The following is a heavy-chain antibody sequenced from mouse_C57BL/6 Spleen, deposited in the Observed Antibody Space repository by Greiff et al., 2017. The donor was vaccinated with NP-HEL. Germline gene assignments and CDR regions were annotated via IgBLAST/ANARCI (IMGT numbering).Heavy chain of an antibody. CDR3: ARGYYGYGGSHAMDY. D-gene: IGHD2-2*01. CDR2: IDPANGNT. J-gene: IGHJ4*01. CDR1: GFNIKNTY. V-gene: IGHV14-3*01. Sequence: EVQLKESVAELVRPGASVKLSCTASGFNIKNTYMHWVKQRPEQGLEWIGRIDPANGNTKYAPKFQGKATITADTSSNTAYLQLSSLTSEDTAIYYCARGYYGYGGSHAMDYWGQGTSVTVSS.